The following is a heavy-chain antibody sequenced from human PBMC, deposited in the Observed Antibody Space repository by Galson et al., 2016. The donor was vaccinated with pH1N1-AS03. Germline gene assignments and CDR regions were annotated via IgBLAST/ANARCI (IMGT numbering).Heavy chain of an antibody. CDR1: GYTFTSVG. Sequence: SVKVSCKASGYTFTSVGISWVRQAPGQGLEWVGWIRPANGETHYAQNFQGRVTMTSDNSTNTVYMELTRLISDDTAVYYCATDNWNSFDPWGQGTLVTVSS. V-gene: IGHV1-18*01. CDR3: ATDNWNSFDP. CDR2: IRPANGET. J-gene: IGHJ5*02. D-gene: IGHD1-1*01.